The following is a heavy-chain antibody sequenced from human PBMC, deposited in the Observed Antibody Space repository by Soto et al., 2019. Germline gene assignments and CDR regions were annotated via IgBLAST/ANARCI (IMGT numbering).Heavy chain of an antibody. J-gene: IGHJ4*02. D-gene: IGHD3-10*01. V-gene: IGHV4-59*01. CDR1: GGSISSYY. CDR3: ARGDYYGSAPY. CDR2: IYYSGST. Sequence: SETLSLTCTVSGGSISSYYWSWIRQPPGKGLEWIGYIYYSGSTNYNPSLKSRVTISVDTSKNQSSLKLSSVTAADTAVYYCARGDYYGSAPYWGQGTLVTVS.